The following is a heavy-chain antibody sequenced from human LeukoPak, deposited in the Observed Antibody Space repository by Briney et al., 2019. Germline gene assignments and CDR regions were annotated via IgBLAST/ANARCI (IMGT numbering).Heavy chain of an antibody. CDR2: ISYDGSNK. J-gene: IGHJ4*02. Sequence: GGSLRLPCAASEFTFSDYAMHWVRQAPGKGLEWVAVISYDGSNKYYADSVKGRFTISRDNSKNTLYLQMNSLRAEDTAVYYCARDTGLYGSGTSPDYWGQGTLVTVSS. V-gene: IGHV3-30*04. CDR1: EFTFSDYA. D-gene: IGHD3-10*01. CDR3: ARDTGLYGSGTSPDY.